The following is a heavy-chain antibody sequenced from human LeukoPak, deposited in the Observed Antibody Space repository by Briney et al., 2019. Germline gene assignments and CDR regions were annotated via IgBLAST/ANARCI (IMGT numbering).Heavy chain of an antibody. CDR3: ARMATVTSNYGMDV. CDR2: ISGYNGNT. CDR1: GYTFTSYD. J-gene: IGHJ6*02. D-gene: IGHD4-17*01. Sequence: ASVKVSCKASGYTFTSYDINWVRQATGQGLEWMGWISGYNGNTNYAQKFQGRVTMTTDTSTSTAYMELRSLRSDDTAVYYCARMATVTSNYGMDVWGQGTTVTVS. V-gene: IGHV1-18*01.